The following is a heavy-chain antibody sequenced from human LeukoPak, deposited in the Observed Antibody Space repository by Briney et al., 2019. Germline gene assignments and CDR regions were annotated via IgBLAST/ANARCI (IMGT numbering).Heavy chain of an antibody. Sequence: SQTLSLTCTVSGGSISSGGYYWSWIRQHPGKGLEWIGYIYYSGSAHYNPSLKSRVTISVDTSKNQFSLKLSSVTAADTAVYYCARATGYGEVTFDYWGQGTLVTVSS. CDR2: IYYSGSA. V-gene: IGHV4-31*03. CDR1: GGSISSGGYY. J-gene: IGHJ4*02. D-gene: IGHD3-9*01. CDR3: ARATGYGEVTFDY.